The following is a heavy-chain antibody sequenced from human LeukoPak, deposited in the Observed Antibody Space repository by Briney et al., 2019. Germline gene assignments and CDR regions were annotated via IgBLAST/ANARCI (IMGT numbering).Heavy chain of an antibody. Sequence: ASVKVSCKASGYTFTGYYMHWVRQAPGQGLEWMGWMNPNSGNTGYAQKFQGRVTMTRNTSISTAYMELSSLRSEDTAVYYCARAHDRIVVVYYYYGMDVWGQGTTVTVSS. CDR1: GYTFTGYY. D-gene: IGHD3-22*01. V-gene: IGHV1-8*02. CDR3: ARAHDRIVVVYYYYGMDV. J-gene: IGHJ6*02. CDR2: MNPNSGNT.